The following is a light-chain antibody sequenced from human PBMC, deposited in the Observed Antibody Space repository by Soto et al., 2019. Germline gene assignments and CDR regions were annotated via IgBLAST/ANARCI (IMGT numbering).Light chain of an antibody. CDR3: QQSFRSPIT. J-gene: IGKJ5*01. V-gene: IGKV1-39*01. CDR2: VAF. CDR1: QSIALS. Sequence: DIQMTQSPSSLSASVGDTLTMSCQASQSIALSVNWYKQKQGKAPKXXSYVAFTLESGVPSRFSGSGSGTEFTLTIRSLQPEDFATYYCQQSFRSPITFGQGTRLEIK.